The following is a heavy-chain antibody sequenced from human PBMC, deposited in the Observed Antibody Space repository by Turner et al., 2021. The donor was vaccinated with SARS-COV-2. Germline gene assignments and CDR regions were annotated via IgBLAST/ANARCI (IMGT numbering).Heavy chain of an antibody. D-gene: IGHD6-19*01. CDR1: GFTFHDYA. CDR2: INWNSGSI. J-gene: IGHJ4*02. V-gene: IGHV3-9*01. CDR3: VKDQKQWLVYLAY. Sequence: EVQLVESGGGLVQPGRSLRLPCPAPGFTFHDYAMPWVRQAPGKGLEWVSGINWNSGSIGYADSVKGRFTISRDNAKNALYLQMNNLGAEDTAFYYCVKDQKQWLVYLAYWGQGTLVTVSS.